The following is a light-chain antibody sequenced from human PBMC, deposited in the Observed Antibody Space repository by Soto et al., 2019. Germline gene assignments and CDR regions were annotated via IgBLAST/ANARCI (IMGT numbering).Light chain of an antibody. CDR3: QSYGSSLSGSI. Sequence: QSVLTQPPSVSGAPGKRVTISCTGSSSNIGAGYDVHWYQQLPGTAPKLLIYGNSNRPSGVPNRFSCSKSGTSASLAITGLQAEDEADYYCQSYGSSLSGSIFGVETQLTVL. CDR2: GNS. CDR1: SSNIGAGYD. V-gene: IGLV1-40*01. J-gene: IGLJ2*01.